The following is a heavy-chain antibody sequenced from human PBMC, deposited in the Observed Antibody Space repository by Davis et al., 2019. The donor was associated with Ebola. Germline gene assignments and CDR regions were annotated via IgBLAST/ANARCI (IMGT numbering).Heavy chain of an antibody. D-gene: IGHD3-9*01. CDR1: GGSIGSSSYY. Sequence: SETLSLTCTVSGGSIGSSSYYWSWIRQPPGKGLEWIGEINHSGSTNYNPSLKSRVTISVDTSKNQFSLKLSSVTAADTAVYYCARVDWLYYGMDVWGQGTTVTVSS. CDR2: INHSGST. J-gene: IGHJ6*02. CDR3: ARVDWLYYGMDV. V-gene: IGHV4-39*07.